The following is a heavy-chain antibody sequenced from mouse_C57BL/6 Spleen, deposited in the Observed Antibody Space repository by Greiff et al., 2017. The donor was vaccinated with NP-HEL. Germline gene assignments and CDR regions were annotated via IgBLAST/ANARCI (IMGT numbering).Heavy chain of an antibody. CDR1: GYAFTNYL. CDR2: INPGSGGT. D-gene: IGHD2-3*01. J-gene: IGHJ1*03. V-gene: IGHV1-54*01. CDR3: ASFSMSWYFDV. Sequence: QVQLQQSGAELVRPGTSVKVSCKASGYAFTNYLIEWVKQRPGQGLAWIGVINPGSGGTNYNEKFKGQATLTADKSSSTADMQLSSLTSEDSAVYFCASFSMSWYFDVWGTGTTVTVSS.